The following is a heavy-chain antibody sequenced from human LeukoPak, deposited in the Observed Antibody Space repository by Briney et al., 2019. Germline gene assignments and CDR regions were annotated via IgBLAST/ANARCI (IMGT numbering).Heavy chain of an antibody. CDR2: VNANSGNT. CDR3: ATGSSRRTRRSSSSFDY. D-gene: IGHD6-6*01. Sequence: ASVKLSCKASGYTFTSYDINWVRQATGQGLEWRWWVNANSGNTGNAKKFHGRCAITRNTSISTAYMWMSSLRSDAKTVYYCATGSSRRTRRSSSSFDYWGQGTLVTASS. J-gene: IGHJ4*02. V-gene: IGHV1-8*03. CDR1: GYTFTSYD.